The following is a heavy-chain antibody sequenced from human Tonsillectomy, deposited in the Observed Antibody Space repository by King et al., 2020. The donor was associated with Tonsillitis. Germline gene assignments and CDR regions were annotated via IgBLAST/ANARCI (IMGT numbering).Heavy chain of an antibody. D-gene: IGHD1-26*01. V-gene: IGHV3-21*01. J-gene: IGHJ1*01. CDR1: GFTFSSYA. Sequence: VQLVESGGGLVKPGGSLRLSCAASGFTFSSYAMNWVRQAPERGLEWVSSISSSSSYIYYADSVKGRFTISRDNANNSLYLQMNSLRAEDTAVYYCAREQHLLRWGQGPLVTVSS. CDR3: AREQHLLR. CDR2: ISSSSSYI.